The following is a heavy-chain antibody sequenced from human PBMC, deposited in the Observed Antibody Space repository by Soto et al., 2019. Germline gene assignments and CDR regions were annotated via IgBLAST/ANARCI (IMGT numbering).Heavy chain of an antibody. D-gene: IGHD6-6*01. CDR3: ARGSIAARHADSMDV. V-gene: IGHV4-34*01. CDR2: INHSGST. CDR1: GGSFSGYY. Sequence: SETLSLTCAVYGGSFSGYYWSWIRQPPGKGLEWIGEINHSGSTNYNPSLKSRVTISVDTSKNQFSLKLSSVTAADTAVYYCARGSIAARHADSMDVWGKGTTVTVSS. J-gene: IGHJ6*03.